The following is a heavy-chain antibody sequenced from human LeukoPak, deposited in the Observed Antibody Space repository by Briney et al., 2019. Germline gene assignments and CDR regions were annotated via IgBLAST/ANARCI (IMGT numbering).Heavy chain of an antibody. J-gene: IGHJ6*03. Sequence: SETLSLTCAVYGGSFSGYYWSWIRQPPGKGLEWIGEINHSGSTNYNPSLKSRVTISVDTSKNQFSLKLSSVTAADTAVYYCARGRRLRFGYYYYYMDVWGKGTTVTVSS. CDR1: GGSFSGYY. CDR2: INHSGST. D-gene: IGHD5-12*01. CDR3: ARGRRLRFGYYYYYMDV. V-gene: IGHV4-34*01.